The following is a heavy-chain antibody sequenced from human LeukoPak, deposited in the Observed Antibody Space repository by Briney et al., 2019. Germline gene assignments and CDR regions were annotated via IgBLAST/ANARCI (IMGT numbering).Heavy chain of an antibody. D-gene: IGHD3-10*01. CDR3: ARERGRATMVRGVSDNY. J-gene: IGHJ4*02. CDR2: INHSGST. V-gene: IGHV4-34*01. CDR1: GGSFSGYY. Sequence: SETLSLTCAVYGGSFSGYYWSWIRQPPGKGLEWIGEINHSGSTNYNPSLKSRVTISVDTSKNQFSLKLSSVTAADTAVYYCARERGRATMVRGVSDNYWGQGTLVTVSS.